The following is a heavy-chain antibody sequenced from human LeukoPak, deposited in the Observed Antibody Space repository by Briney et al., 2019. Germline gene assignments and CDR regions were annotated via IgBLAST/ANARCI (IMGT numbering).Heavy chain of an antibody. CDR2: IYYSGST. J-gene: IGHJ5*02. V-gene: IGHV4-59*01. CDR3: ATCERYCSSTSCYDWFDP. CDR1: GGSISSYY. Sequence: NSSETLSLTCTVSGGSISSYYWSWIRQPPGKGLEWIGYIYYSGSTNYNPSLKSRVTISVDTSKNQFSLKLSSVTAADTAVYYCATCERYCSSTSCYDWFDPWGQGTLVTVSS. D-gene: IGHD2-2*01.